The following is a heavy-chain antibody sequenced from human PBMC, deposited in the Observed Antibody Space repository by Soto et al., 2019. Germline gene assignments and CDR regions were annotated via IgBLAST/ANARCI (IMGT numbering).Heavy chain of an antibody. CDR1: GGSFSSYY. CDR3: ARGEGRLVGTWFDP. Sequence: GTLSLTCDVYGGSFSSYYWNWIRQPPGKGLEWLGEINRSGSTNYNPSLEGRATISLDTSKTQFSLKLTSMTAADTAVYYCARGEGRLVGTWFDPWGQGTLVTVSS. D-gene: IGHD5-12*01. CDR2: INRSGST. J-gene: IGHJ5*02. V-gene: IGHV4-34*01.